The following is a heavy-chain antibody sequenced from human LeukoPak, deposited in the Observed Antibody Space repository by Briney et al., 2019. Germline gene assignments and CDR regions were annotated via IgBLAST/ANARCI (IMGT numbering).Heavy chain of an antibody. V-gene: IGHV1-69*01. Sequence: SVKVSCKASGGTFRSYAISWVRQAPGQGLEWMGGIIPIFGTANYAQKFQGRVTITADESTSTAYMELSSLRSEDTAVYYCARQGHLTGDPTVNWFDPWGQGTLVTVSS. CDR1: GGTFRSYA. CDR2: IIPIFGTA. D-gene: IGHD3-9*01. CDR3: ARQGHLTGDPTVNWFDP. J-gene: IGHJ5*02.